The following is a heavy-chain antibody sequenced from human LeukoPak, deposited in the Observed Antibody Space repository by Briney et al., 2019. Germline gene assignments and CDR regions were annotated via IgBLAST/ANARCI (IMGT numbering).Heavy chain of an antibody. V-gene: IGHV5-10-1*01. CDR2: IDPSDSYT. D-gene: IGHD6-19*01. J-gene: IGHJ4*02. CDR1: GYSFTSYW. Sequence: ESLKISCKGSGYSFTSYWISWVRQMPGKGLEWMGRIDPSDSYTNYSPSFQGHATISADKSISTAYLQWSSLKASDTAMYYCARRTPGSGSIDRWGQGTLVTVSS. CDR3: ARRTPGSGSIDR.